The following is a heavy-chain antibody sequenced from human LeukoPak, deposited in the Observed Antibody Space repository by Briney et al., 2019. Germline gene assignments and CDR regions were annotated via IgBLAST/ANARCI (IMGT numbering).Heavy chain of an antibody. D-gene: IGHD4/OR15-4a*01. J-gene: IGHJ4*02. CDR1: GFSFIVYE. V-gene: IGHV3-48*03. CDR2: ISSSGTTT. Sequence: PGGSLRLSCAASGFSFIVYELHWVRQAPGKGLEWISDISSSGTTTYYADSVKGRFTISIDNAKNSLYLQMNSLRAEDTAVYYCTTLTVVANLNYGGQGTRVTVSS. CDR3: TTLTVVANLNY.